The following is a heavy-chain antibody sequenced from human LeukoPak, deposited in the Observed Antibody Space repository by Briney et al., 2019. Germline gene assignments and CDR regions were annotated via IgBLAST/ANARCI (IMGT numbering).Heavy chain of an antibody. V-gene: IGHV4-34*01. CDR3: ARVRARYYDSSGYYYY. D-gene: IGHD3-22*01. Sequence: SETLSLTCAVYGESLSGFYWSWIRQPPGKGLEWIGEINHSGSTNYNPSLKSRVTISVDTSKNQFSLKLSSVTAADTAVYYCARVRARYYDSSGYYYYWGQGTLVTVSS. J-gene: IGHJ4*02. CDR1: GESLSGFY. CDR2: INHSGST.